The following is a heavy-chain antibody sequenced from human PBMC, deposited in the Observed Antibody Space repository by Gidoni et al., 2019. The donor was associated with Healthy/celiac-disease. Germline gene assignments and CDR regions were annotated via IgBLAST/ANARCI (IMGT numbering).Heavy chain of an antibody. J-gene: IGHJ4*02. CDR1: GFTFSSYA. CDR2: ISGSGGST. CDR3: AKDTGCSGGSCYYFDY. Sequence: EVQLLESGGGLVQPGGSLRLSCAASGFTFSSYAMSWVRQAPGKGLEWVSAISGSGGSTYYADSVKGRFTISRDNSKNTLYLQMNSLRAEDTAVYYCAKDTGCSGGSCYYFDYWGQGTLVTVSS. D-gene: IGHD2-15*01. V-gene: IGHV3-23*01.